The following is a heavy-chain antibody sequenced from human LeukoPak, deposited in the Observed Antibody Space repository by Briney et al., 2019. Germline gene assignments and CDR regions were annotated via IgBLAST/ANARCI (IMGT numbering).Heavy chain of an antibody. CDR3: AKDASGIAAAGYYYMDV. D-gene: IGHD6-13*01. CDR1: GFTFSSYG. CDR2: IRYDGSNK. V-gene: IGHV3-30*02. J-gene: IGHJ6*03. Sequence: GGSLRLSCAASGFTFSSYGMHWVRQAPGKGLEWVAFIRYDGSNKYYADSVKGRFTISRDNSKNTLYLQMNSLRAEDTAVYYCAKDASGIAAAGYYYMDVWGKGTTVTISS.